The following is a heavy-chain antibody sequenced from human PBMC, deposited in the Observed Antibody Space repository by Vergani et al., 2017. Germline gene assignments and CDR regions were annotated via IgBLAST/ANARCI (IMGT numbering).Heavy chain of an antibody. Sequence: QVQLVESGGGVVQPGGSLRLSCAASGFTFSSYGMHWVRQAPGKGLEWVAFIRYDGSNKYYADSVKGRFTISRDNSKNTLYLQMNSLRDEDTAVYYCAKHFRGWGIDYWGQGTQVIVSS. CDR3: AKHFRGWGIDY. CDR2: IRYDGSNK. V-gene: IGHV3-30*02. CDR1: GFTFSSYG. D-gene: IGHD3-16*01. J-gene: IGHJ4*02.